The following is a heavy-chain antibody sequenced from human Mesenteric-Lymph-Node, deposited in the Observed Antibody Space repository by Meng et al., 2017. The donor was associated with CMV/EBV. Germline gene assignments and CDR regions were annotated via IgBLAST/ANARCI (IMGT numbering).Heavy chain of an antibody. CDR1: GFTFSSYW. Sequence: GGSLRLSCAASGFTFSSYWMSWVRQAPGKGLEWVANIKQDGSEKYYVDSVKGRFTISRDNAKNSLYLQMKSLRAEDTAVYYCARDKGVGAMDYWGQGTLVTVSS. CDR2: IKQDGSEK. V-gene: IGHV3-7*01. CDR3: ARDKGVGAMDY. D-gene: IGHD1-26*01. J-gene: IGHJ4*02.